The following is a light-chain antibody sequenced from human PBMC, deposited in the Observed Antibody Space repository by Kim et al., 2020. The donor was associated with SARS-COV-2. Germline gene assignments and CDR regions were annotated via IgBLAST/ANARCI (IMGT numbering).Light chain of an antibody. CDR2: GAS. Sequence: GGRAALCFCGVHHSGSDYLAWYQQKRGQAPSLLIYGASTRATGIPDRFSGSGSGTDFTLTISRLEPEDFAVYYCQQYGNSPWTFGQGTKVDIK. CDR3: QQYGNSPWT. V-gene: IGKV3-20*01. CDR1: HHSGSDY. J-gene: IGKJ1*01.